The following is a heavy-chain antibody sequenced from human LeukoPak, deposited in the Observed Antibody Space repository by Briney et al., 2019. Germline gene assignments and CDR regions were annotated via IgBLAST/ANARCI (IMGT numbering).Heavy chain of an antibody. J-gene: IGHJ4*02. Sequence: GGSLRLSCAASGFTFSSYAMSWVRQAPGKGLEWVSAISGSGGSTYYADSVKGRFTISRDNSKNTLYLQMNSLRAEDTALYYCATRAVASSLLYFDYWGQGTLVTVSS. D-gene: IGHD6-19*01. CDR2: ISGSGGST. CDR3: ATRAVASSLLYFDY. V-gene: IGHV3-23*01. CDR1: GFTFSSYA.